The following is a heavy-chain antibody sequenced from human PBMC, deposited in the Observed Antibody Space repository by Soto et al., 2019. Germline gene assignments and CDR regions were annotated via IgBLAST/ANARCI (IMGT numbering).Heavy chain of an antibody. J-gene: IGHJ4*02. V-gene: IGHV3-30-3*01. CDR3: ARDPPDTPYYFDY. Sequence: HPGGSLRLSCAASGFTFSSYAMHWVRQAPGKGLEWVAVISYDGSNKYYADSVKGRFTISRDNSKNTLYLQMNSLRAEDTAVYYCARDPPDTPYYFDYWGQGTLVTVSS. CDR1: GFTFSSYA. CDR2: ISYDGSNK.